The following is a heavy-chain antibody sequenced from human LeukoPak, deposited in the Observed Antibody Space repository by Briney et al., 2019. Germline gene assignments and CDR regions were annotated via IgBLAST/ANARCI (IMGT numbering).Heavy chain of an antibody. Sequence: GASVKVSCKASGYTFTSYGISWVRQAPGQGLEWMGGIIPIFGTANYAQKFQGRVTITADESTSTAYMELSSLRSEDTAVYYCASFSPRYSSGWYPGWGQGTLVTVSS. V-gene: IGHV1-69*13. J-gene: IGHJ4*02. CDR2: IIPIFGTA. CDR1: GYTFTSYG. CDR3: ASFSPRYSSGWYPG. D-gene: IGHD6-19*01.